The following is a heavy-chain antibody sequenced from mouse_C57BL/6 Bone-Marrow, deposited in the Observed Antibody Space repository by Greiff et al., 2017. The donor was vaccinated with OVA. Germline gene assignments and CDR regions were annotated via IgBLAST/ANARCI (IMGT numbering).Heavy chain of an antibody. J-gene: IGHJ2*01. CDR3: ARSGWLPPRD. V-gene: IGHV1-59*01. Sequence: QVQLQQPGAELVRPGTSVKLSCKASGYTFTSYWMHWVKQRPGQGLEWIGVIDPSDSYTNYNQKFKGKATLTVDTSSSTAYRQLSSLTSEDSAVYSCARSGWLPPRDWGQGTTLTVSS. D-gene: IGHD2-3*01. CDR1: GYTFTSYW. CDR2: IDPSDSYT.